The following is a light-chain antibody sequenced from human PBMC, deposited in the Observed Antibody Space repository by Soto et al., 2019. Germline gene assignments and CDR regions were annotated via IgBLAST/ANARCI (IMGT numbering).Light chain of an antibody. J-gene: IGLJ2*01. Sequence: QAVLTQSPSASASLGASVKLTCTLSSGHSSYAIAWHQQQPEKGPRYLMKLNSDGSHRKGDGIPDRFSGSSSGAEHYLTISSLQSEDEADYYCQTWGTGIGVFGGGTKLIVL. CDR1: SGHSSYA. CDR2: LNSDGSH. CDR3: QTWGTGIGV. V-gene: IGLV4-69*01.